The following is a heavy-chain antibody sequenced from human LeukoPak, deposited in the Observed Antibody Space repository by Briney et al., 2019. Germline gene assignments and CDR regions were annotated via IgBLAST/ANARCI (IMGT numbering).Heavy chain of an antibody. CDR1: GFTFSSYS. Sequence: PGGSLRLSCAASGFTFSSYSMNWVRQAPGKGLEWVSSISSSSSYIYYADSVKGRFTISRDNAKNSLYLQMNSLGAEDTAVYYCARDPLPMIAARRGTWFDPWGQGTLVTVSS. CDR2: ISSSSSYI. J-gene: IGHJ5*02. V-gene: IGHV3-21*01. CDR3: ARDPLPMIAARRGTWFDP. D-gene: IGHD6-6*01.